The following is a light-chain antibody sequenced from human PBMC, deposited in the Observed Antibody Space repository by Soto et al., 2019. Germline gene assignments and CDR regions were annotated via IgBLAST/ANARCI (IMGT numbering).Light chain of an antibody. V-gene: IGKV2-28*01. CDR1: QNLLHSNGYNY. J-gene: IGKJ1*01. CDR3: MQALQTPPA. Sequence: DIVMTQSPLSQPVTPGEPASISCRSSQNLLHSNGYNYLDWYLQKPGQSPQLLIYLGSNRASGVPDRFSGSGSGTDFTLKISRVEAEDVGVYYCMQALQTPPAFGQGTKVEIK. CDR2: LGS.